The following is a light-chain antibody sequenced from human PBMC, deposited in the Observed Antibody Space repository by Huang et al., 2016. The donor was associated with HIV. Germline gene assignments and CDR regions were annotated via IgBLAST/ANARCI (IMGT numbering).Light chain of an antibody. CDR2: RAS. J-gene: IGKJ1*01. Sequence: DIQMTQSPSSLSASRGDRVTITCRANQAAGDSLAWYQRKPGKAPNLLLYRASTLESGVPYRFSGGGSGTNFTLTINNVQPEDVATYYCHQYYSSLWTFGQGTKLEIK. CDR3: HQYYSSLWT. CDR1: QAAGDS. V-gene: IGKV1-NL1*01.